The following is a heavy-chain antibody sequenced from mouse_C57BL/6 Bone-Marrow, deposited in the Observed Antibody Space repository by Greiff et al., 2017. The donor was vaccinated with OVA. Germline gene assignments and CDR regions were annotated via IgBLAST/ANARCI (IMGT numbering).Heavy chain of an antibody. Sequence: EVQLQQSGPVLVKPGASVKMSCKASGYTFTDYYMNWVKQSHGKSLEWIGVINPYNGGTSYNQKFKGKSTLTVDKSSSTAYMQLSSLTSEDSAVYYCARSYYYGSSYWFAYWGQGTLVTVSA. D-gene: IGHD1-1*01. CDR2: INPYNGGT. CDR1: GYTFTDYY. CDR3: ARSYYYGSSYWFAY. V-gene: IGHV1-19*01. J-gene: IGHJ3*01.